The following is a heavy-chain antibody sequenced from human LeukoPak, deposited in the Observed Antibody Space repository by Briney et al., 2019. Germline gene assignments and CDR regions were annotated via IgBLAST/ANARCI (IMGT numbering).Heavy chain of an antibody. D-gene: IGHD2-2*01. V-gene: IGHV4-59*08. J-gene: IGHJ6*03. CDR3: ARLEGEHQLLSYYYYMDV. CDR2: IYYSGST. CDR1: GGSISSYY. Sequence: SETLSLTCTVSGGSISSYYWSWIRQPPGKGLEWIGYIYYSGSTNYSPSLKSRVTISVDTSKNQFSLKLSSVTAADTAVYYCARLEGEHQLLSYYYYMDVWGKGTTVTVSS.